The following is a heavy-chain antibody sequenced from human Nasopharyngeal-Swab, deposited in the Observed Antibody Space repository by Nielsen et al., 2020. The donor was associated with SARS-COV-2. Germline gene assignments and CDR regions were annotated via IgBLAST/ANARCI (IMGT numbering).Heavy chain of an antibody. CDR1: GFTFSTYA. J-gene: IGHJ4*02. V-gene: IGHV3-23*01. CDR2: LGIGGGPT. CDR3: VKGANSGTYPAFY. D-gene: IGHD1-26*01. Sequence: GESLKISCAASGFTFSTYAMTWVRQAPGKGLEWVSSLGIGGGPTYYADSAKGRFTISSDNSKNTLYLQMNSLRVEDTALYYCVKGANSGTYPAFYWGQGTLVTVSS.